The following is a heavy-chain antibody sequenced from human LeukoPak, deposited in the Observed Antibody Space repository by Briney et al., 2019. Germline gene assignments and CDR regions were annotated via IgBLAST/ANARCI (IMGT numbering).Heavy chain of an antibody. CDR3: ARRGPNWGFFDY. J-gene: IGHJ4*02. CDR2: ISGSGDAT. D-gene: IGHD7-27*01. Sequence: GGSLRLSCAASGFTFSNHAMNWVRQAPGKGLEWVSTISGSGDATYYANSVKGRFTISGDNSKNKLYLQMNSLRAEDTAVYYCARRGPNWGFFDYWGRGTLVTVSS. V-gene: IGHV3-23*01. CDR1: GFTFSNHA.